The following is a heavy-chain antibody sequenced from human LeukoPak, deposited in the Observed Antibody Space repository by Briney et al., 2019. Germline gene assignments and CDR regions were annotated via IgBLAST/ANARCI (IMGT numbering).Heavy chain of an antibody. J-gene: IGHJ4*02. Sequence: GGSLRLCCAASGFTFSSYAMHWVRQAPGKGLEWVAVISYDGSNKYYADSVKGRFTISRDNSKNTLYLQMNSLRAEDTAVYYCARDPYCSSTSCYHYFDYWGQGTLVTVSS. CDR1: GFTFSSYA. CDR2: ISYDGSNK. V-gene: IGHV3-30-3*01. D-gene: IGHD2-2*01. CDR3: ARDPYCSSTSCYHYFDY.